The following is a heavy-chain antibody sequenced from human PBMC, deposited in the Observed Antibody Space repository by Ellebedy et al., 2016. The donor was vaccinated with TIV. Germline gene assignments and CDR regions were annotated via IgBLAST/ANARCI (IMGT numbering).Heavy chain of an antibody. J-gene: IGHJ4*02. D-gene: IGHD6-19*01. Sequence: GSLRLSCTVSGGSVSSGSYYWTWIRQPPGKGLEWIGYIAYTGITNYNHSLKSRVTISVDTSKNQFSLKLNSVTAADTAVYYCARGSGWYRELYWGQGTLVTVSS. CDR3: ARGSGWYRELY. CDR2: IAYTGIT. CDR1: GGSVSSGSYY. V-gene: IGHV4-61*01.